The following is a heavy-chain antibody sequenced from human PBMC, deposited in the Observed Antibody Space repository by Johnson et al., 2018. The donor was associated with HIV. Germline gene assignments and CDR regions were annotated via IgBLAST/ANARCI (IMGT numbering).Heavy chain of an antibody. CDR1: GFTFSSYA. CDR3: AKRYSGSLRDTFDI. CDR2: ISYDGSNK. V-gene: IGHV3-30-3*02. D-gene: IGHD1-26*01. Sequence: QVQLVESGGGVVQPGRSLRLSCAASGFTFSSYAMHWVRQAPGKGLEWVAVISYDGSNKYYADSVKGRFTISRDTSKNTLYLQMNSLRAEDTAVYYCAKRYSGSLRDTFDIWGQGTMVTVSS. J-gene: IGHJ3*02.